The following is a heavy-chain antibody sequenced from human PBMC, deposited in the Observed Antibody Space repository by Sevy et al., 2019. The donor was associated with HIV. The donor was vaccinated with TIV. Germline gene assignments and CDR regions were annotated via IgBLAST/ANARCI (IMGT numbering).Heavy chain of an antibody. CDR2: ITPFFGSA. V-gene: IGHV1-69*13. CDR3: ARDRDITFGGGDAFDI. CDR1: GGTFDTYS. D-gene: IGHD3-16*01. Sequence: ASVKVSCKASGGTFDTYSISWVQQAPGQGPEWMGGITPFFGSANYAQKFQGRLTITADQSPSTAYLELSNLRSEDTAVYYCARDRDITFGGGDAFDIWGQRTMVTVSS. J-gene: IGHJ3*02.